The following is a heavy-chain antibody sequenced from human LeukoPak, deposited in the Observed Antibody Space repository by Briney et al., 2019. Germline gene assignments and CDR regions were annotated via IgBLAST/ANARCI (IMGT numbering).Heavy chain of an antibody. D-gene: IGHD5-12*01. CDR1: GFTFSSYA. J-gene: IGHJ4*02. V-gene: IGHV3-23*01. Sequence: GGSLRLSCAASGFTFSSYAMSWVRQAPGKGLEWVSAISGSGGSTYYADPVKGRFTISRDNSKNTLYLQMNSLRAEDTAGYYCPTHIVATKPTGYFDYLGQGTLVTVSS. CDR2: ISGSGGST. CDR3: PTHIVATKPTGYFDY.